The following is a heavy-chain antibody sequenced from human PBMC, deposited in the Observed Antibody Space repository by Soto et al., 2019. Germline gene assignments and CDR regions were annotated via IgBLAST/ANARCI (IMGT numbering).Heavy chain of an antibody. CDR2: ARNKEKGYTT. V-gene: IGHV3-72*01. J-gene: IGHJ6*02. D-gene: IGHD6-6*01. CDR1: GFTFSDHY. CDR3: ARGTSSSSSYYYGLDV. Sequence: EVQLVESGGDLVQPGGSLRLSCAASGFTFSDHYMDWVRQAPGKGLEWVGRARNKEKGYTTEYAASVKGRFTVSRDDSKNSLHLQMNSLKTDDTAVYYCARGTSSSSSYYYGLDVWGQGTTVTVSS.